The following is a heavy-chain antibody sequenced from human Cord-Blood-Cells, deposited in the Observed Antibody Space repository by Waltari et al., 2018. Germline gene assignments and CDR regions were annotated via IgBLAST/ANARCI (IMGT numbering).Heavy chain of an antibody. V-gene: IGHV1-2*02. Sequence: QVQLVQSGAEVKKPGASVKVSCKASGYTFTGYYMHWVRPAPGQCLEWMGWINPNSGGTNYAQKFQGRVTMTRDTSISTAYMELSRLRSDDTAVYYCARGLGYCSSTSCYTSFDYWGQGTLVTVSS. J-gene: IGHJ4*02. CDR2: INPNSGGT. CDR1: GYTFTGYY. D-gene: IGHD2-2*02. CDR3: ARGLGYCSSTSCYTSFDY.